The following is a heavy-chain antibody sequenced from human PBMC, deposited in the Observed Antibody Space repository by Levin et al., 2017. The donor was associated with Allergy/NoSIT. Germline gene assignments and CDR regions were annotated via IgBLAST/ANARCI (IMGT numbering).Heavy chain of an antibody. CDR1: RFPFSSYA. CDR2: ISGSGGST. CDR3: AKDTDYYGSGSYYKGTAFDI. J-gene: IGHJ3*02. Sequence: GESLKISCAASRFPFSSYAMSWVRQAPGKGLEWVSAISGSGGSTYYADSVKGRFTISRDNSKNTLYLQMNSLRADDTAVYYCAKDTDYYGSGSYYKGTAFDIWGQGTMVTVSS. V-gene: IGHV3-23*01. D-gene: IGHD3-10*01.